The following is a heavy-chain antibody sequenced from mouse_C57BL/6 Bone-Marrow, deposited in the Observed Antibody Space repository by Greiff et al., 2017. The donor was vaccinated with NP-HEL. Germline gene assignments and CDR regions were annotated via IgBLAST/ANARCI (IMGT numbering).Heavy chain of an antibody. CDR3: ARDYYYGLYYLDY. CDR2: SYPRDGST. Sequence: VQLQQSGPELVKPGASVKFSCKASGYTFTSYDINWVKQRLERGVDCVGRSYPRDGSTKYNERVKSKATCTVDTSSSTANMELHSLTSEDSAVYCCARDYYYGLYYLDYWGQGTTLTVSS. CDR1: GYTFTSYD. V-gene: IGHV1-85*01. J-gene: IGHJ2*01. D-gene: IGHD1-1*01.